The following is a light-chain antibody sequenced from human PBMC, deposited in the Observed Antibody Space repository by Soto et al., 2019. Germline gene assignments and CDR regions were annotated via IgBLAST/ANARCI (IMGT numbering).Light chain of an antibody. J-gene: IGKJ2*01. Sequence: DIQMTQSPSSLSASVGDRVTFTCRASQNIRNYLNWYQQRPGKAPNLLIYAASRLQSGVPSRFSGSGSGTYFTLPISNLQPEDSATYYCQQTFNLPPYTFGQGTKLEIK. V-gene: IGKV1-39*01. CDR2: AAS. CDR3: QQTFNLPPYT. CDR1: QNIRNY.